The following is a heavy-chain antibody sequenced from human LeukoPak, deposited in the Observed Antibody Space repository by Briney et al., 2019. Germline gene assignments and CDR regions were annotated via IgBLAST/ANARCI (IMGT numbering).Heavy chain of an antibody. CDR2: ISSSSSYI. D-gene: IGHD3-16*02. CDR3: ARAAVYDYVWGSYRHNWFDP. Sequence: GGSLRLSCAASGFTFSSYSMNWVRQAPGKGLEWVSSISSSSSYIYYADSVKGRFTISRDNAKNSLYLQMNNLRAEDTAVYYCARAAVYDYVWGSYRHNWFDPWGQGTLVTVSS. J-gene: IGHJ5*02. V-gene: IGHV3-21*01. CDR1: GFTFSSYS.